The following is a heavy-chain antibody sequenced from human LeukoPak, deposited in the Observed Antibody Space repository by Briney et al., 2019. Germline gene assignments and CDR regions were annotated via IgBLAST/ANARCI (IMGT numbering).Heavy chain of an antibody. CDR3: ARDSPVYYDSSGYYNPNFDY. CDR1: GFTFSSYW. Sequence: PGGSLSLSCAVSGFTFSSYWMNWVRQAPGKGLEWVANIKQDGSEIHYVDSVKGRFTISRDNAKNSLYLQMNSLRAEDSAVYYCARDSPVYYDSSGYYNPNFDYWGQGTLVTVSS. V-gene: IGHV3-7*01. CDR2: IKQDGSEI. J-gene: IGHJ4*02. D-gene: IGHD3-22*01.